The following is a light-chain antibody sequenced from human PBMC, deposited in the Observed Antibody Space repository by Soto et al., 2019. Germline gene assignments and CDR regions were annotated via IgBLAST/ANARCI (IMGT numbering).Light chain of an antibody. CDR1: QSVIGNY. Sequence: EIVLTQSPGTLSLSPGETPTLSCRARQSVIGNYLAWYQQKPGQAPRLLFYGASTRAAGSPDRFSGGGSGTEFTLTISSLQSEDFAVYYCQQYSQWPLYTFGQGTKVDIK. V-gene: IGKV3-20*01. CDR3: QQYSQWPLYT. CDR2: GAS. J-gene: IGKJ2*01.